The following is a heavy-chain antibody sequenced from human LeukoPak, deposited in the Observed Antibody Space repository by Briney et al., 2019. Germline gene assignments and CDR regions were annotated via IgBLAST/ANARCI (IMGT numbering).Heavy chain of an antibody. CDR2: ISGSADTT. V-gene: IGHV3-23*01. CDR1: GFSFSNYA. D-gene: IGHD2/OR15-2a*01. Sequence: GGSLRPSCAASGFSFSNYAMNWVRQAPGKGLEWVSGISGSADTTYYADSVRGRFTISRDNSKNTLYLQMNSLRAEDTAVYYCAKDRWRTTTSAFDYWGQGTLVTVSS. J-gene: IGHJ4*02. CDR3: AKDRWRTTTSAFDY.